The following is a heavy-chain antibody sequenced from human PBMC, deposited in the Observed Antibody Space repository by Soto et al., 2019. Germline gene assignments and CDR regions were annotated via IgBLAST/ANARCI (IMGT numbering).Heavy chain of an antibody. CDR3: AKYARYYDILTGYCDFDY. D-gene: IGHD3-9*01. V-gene: IGHV3-23*01. Sequence: LRLSCAASGFTFSSYAMSWVRQAPGKGLEWVSAISGSGGSTYYADSVKGRFTISRDNSKNTLYLQMNSLRAEDTAVYYCAKYARYYDILTGYCDFDYWGQGTLVTVSS. CDR2: ISGSGGST. CDR1: GFTFSSYA. J-gene: IGHJ4*02.